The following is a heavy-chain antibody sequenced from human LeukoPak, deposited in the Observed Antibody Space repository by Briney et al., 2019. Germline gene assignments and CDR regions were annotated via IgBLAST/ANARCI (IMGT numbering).Heavy chain of an antibody. J-gene: IGHJ6*03. Sequence: ASVKVSCKASGYTFTGYYMHWVRQAPGQGLEWMGRINPNSGGTNYAQKFQGRVTMTRDTSISTAYMELSRLRSDDTAVYYCAKARVPGYYYYMDVWGKGTTVTVSS. V-gene: IGHV1-2*06. CDR1: GYTFTGYY. CDR3: AKARVPGYYYYMDV. CDR2: INPNSGGT.